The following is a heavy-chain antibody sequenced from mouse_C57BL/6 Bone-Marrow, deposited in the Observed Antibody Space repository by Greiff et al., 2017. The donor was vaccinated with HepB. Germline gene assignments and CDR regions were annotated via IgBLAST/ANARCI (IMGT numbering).Heavy chain of an antibody. CDR3: ARRWPYAIDY. Sequence: QVQLQQSGAELVKPGASVKLSCKASGYAFSSYWLNWVKQRPGKGLEWIGQIYPGDGDTNYNGKFKGKATLTADKSSSTAYMQRSRLTSEDAEVYFCARRWPYAIDYWGQGTSVTVSA. V-gene: IGHV1-80*01. CDR2: IYPGDGDT. CDR1: GYAFSSYW. J-gene: IGHJ4*01. D-gene: IGHD2-3*01.